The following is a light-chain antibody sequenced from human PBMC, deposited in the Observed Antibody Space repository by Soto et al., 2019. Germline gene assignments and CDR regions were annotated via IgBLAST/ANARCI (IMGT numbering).Light chain of an antibody. J-gene: IGKJ1*01. CDR3: HQYYSIPRT. V-gene: IGKV4-1*01. CDR2: WAS. Sequence: DIVMTQSPDSLAVSLGERATINCKSSQSVLHSPTNNNYLAWYQKKPGQLPKLLIYWASTRESGVPDRFSGSGSGTDFTLTINSLQAEDAAVYYCHQYYSIPRTFGQGTKVEIK. CDR1: QSVLHSPTNNNY.